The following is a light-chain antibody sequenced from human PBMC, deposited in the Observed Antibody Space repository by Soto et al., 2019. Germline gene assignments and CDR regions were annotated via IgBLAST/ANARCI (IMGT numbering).Light chain of an antibody. CDR1: QSVSSN. Sequence: ERVMTQSPATRSVSAGERATLSCRASQSVSSNLAWYQQKPGQAPRLLIYGASTRATGIPARFSGSGSGTEFTLTISSLQSEDFAVYYCQQYNNWPPITFGQGTRLENK. CDR2: GAS. CDR3: QQYNNWPPIT. V-gene: IGKV3-15*01. J-gene: IGKJ5*01.